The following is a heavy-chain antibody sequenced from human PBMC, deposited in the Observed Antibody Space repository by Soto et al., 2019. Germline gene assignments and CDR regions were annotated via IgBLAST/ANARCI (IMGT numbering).Heavy chain of an antibody. Sequence: QVQLQESGPGLVKPSETLSLTCTVSGASVSSGSYYWSWIRQPPGKGLESIGYIYYSGSTNYNPSLKSRVTISVDPSKNQSSLKLRSVTAADTAVYYCARVPRDLLTEYYPMFRPYYFDYWGQGTLVTVSS. CDR3: ARVPRDLLTEYYPMFRPYYFDY. V-gene: IGHV4-61*01. D-gene: IGHD3-9*01. CDR2: IYYSGST. J-gene: IGHJ4*02. CDR1: GASVSSGSYY.